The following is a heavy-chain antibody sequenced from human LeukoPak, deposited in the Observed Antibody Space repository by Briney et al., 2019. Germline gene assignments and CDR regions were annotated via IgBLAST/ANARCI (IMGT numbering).Heavy chain of an antibody. J-gene: IGHJ4*02. CDR2: IKQDGSEK. V-gene: IGHV3-7*01. D-gene: IGHD3-10*01. CDR3: ARDPYYYGSGSPGNY. Sequence: GGSLRLSCAASGFTFSSYWMSWVRQAPGKGLEWVANIKQDGSEKYYVDSVKGRFTISRDNAKNSLYLQMNSLRVEDTAVYYCARDPYYYGSGSPGNYWGQGTLVTVSS. CDR1: GFTFSSYW.